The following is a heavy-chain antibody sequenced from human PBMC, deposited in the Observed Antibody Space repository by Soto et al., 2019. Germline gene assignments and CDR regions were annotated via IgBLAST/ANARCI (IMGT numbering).Heavy chain of an antibody. Sequence: GGALRLSCAASGFTFSSYSMNWVRQAPGKGLEWVSSISSSSSYIYYADSVKGRFTISRDNAKNSLYLQMNSLRAEDTAVYYCESGMTRVTTDAFDIWGQGKMVTV. V-gene: IGHV3-21*01. CDR1: GFTFSSYS. J-gene: IGHJ3*02. CDR3: ESGMTRVTTDAFDI. D-gene: IGHD4-17*01. CDR2: ISSSSSYI.